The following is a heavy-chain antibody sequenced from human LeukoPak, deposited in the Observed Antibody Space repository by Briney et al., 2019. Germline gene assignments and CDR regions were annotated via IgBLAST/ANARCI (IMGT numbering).Heavy chain of an antibody. V-gene: IGHV4-59*01. D-gene: IGHD5-24*01. Sequence: SETLSLTCAVYGGSFSSYYWSWIRQPPGKGLEWIGYIYYSGSTNYNPSLKSRVTISVDTSKNQFSLKLSSVTAADTAVYYCARLHVEMATIYYFDYWGQGTLVTVSS. J-gene: IGHJ4*02. CDR2: IYYSGST. CDR3: ARLHVEMATIYYFDY. CDR1: GGSFSSYY.